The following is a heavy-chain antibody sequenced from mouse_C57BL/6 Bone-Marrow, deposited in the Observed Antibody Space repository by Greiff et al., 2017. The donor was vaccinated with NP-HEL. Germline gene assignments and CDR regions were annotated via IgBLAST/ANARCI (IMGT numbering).Heavy chain of an antibody. J-gene: IGHJ2*01. CDR1: GYSITSGYY. V-gene: IGHV3-6*01. D-gene: IGHD2-4*01. CDR3: AREGWDYDDQYYFDY. Sequence: ESGPGLVKPSQSLSLTCSVTGYSITSGYYWNWIRQFPGNKLEWMGYISYDGSNNYNPSLKNRISITRDTSKNHFFLKLNSVTTEDTATYYCAREGWDYDDQYYFDYWGQGTTLTVSS. CDR2: ISYDGSN.